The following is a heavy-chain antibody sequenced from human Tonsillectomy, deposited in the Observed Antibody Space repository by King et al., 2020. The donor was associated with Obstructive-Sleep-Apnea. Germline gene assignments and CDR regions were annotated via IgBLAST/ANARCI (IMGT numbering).Heavy chain of an antibody. CDR3: ASGKGRFMECVLEYHGMDV. CDR1: GGSISSSIYY. J-gene: IGHJ6*02. D-gene: IGHD3-3*01. CDR2: MYYSGTT. V-gene: IGHV4-39*07. Sequence: QLQESGPGLVKPSETLSLTCTVSGGSISSSIYYWGWIRQPPGKGLEWIGSMYYSGTTYYNPSLKSRVTISADTSKNQFSLRLSSVTAADTAVYYCASGKGRFMECVLEYHGMDVWGQGTTVTVSS.